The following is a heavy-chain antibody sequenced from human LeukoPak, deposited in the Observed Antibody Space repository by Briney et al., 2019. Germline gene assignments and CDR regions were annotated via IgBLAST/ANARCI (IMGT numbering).Heavy chain of an antibody. D-gene: IGHD6-13*01. CDR3: GRGGIAAAASGIDY. J-gene: IGHJ4*02. CDR1: GGSISSCGYS. CDR2: IYQNGNT. Sequence: KASETLSLTCAVSGGSISSCGYSWSWIRQPPGKGLERIGYIYQNGNTYYNPSLKSRVTISVDRSKNQFSLNLSSVTAADTAVYYWGRGGIAAAASGIDYWGQGTLVAVSS. V-gene: IGHV4-30-2*01.